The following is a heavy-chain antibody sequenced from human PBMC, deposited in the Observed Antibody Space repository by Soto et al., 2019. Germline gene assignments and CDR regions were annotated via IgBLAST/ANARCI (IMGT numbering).Heavy chain of an antibody. Sequence: SETLSLTCAVYGGSFSGYYSSWIRQPPGKGLEWIGEINHSGSTNYNPSLQSRVTLSVDTSKNQFSLKRSSVTAADTAVYYCARVDNYYDSSGYYSFNYWGQGTLVTVSS. J-gene: IGHJ4*02. CDR1: GGSFSGYY. CDR2: INHSGST. D-gene: IGHD3-22*01. CDR3: ARVDNYYDSSGYYSFNY. V-gene: IGHV4-34*01.